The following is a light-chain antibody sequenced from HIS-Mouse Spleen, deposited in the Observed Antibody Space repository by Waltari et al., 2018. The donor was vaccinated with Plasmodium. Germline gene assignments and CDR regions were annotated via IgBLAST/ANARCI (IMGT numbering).Light chain of an antibody. V-gene: IGLV4-69*01. CDR2: LTSDGSH. CDR1: SGHSSYA. Sequence: QLVLTQSPSASASLGASVKLTCPLSSGHSSYAIAWPQQQPEKGPRYLMKLTSDGSHSKGDGIPDRFSGSSSGAERYLTISSLQSEDEADYYCQTWGTGMGVFGGGTKLTVL. CDR3: QTWGTGMGV. J-gene: IGLJ2*01.